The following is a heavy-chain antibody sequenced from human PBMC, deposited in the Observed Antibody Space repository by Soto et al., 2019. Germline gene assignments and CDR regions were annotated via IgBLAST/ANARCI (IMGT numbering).Heavy chain of an antibody. CDR3: ARVVQIVVVVAARGDSNWFDP. V-gene: IGHV1-18*01. D-gene: IGHD2-15*01. Sequence: GASVKVSCKASGYTFTSYGISWVRQAPGQGLEWMGWISAYNGNTNYAQKLQGRVTMTTDTSTSTAYMELRSLRSDDTAVYYCARVVQIVVVVAARGDSNWFDPWGQGTLVTVSS. CDR2: ISAYNGNT. J-gene: IGHJ5*02. CDR1: GYTFTSYG.